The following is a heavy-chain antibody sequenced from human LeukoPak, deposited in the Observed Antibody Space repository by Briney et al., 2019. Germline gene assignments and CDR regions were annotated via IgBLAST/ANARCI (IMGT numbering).Heavy chain of an antibody. J-gene: IGHJ6*02. CDR2: IVVGSGNT. CDR3: AAASNYYDRSNYYSYAMDV. D-gene: IGHD3-22*01. V-gene: IGHV1-58*01. Sequence: GASVKVSCKASGFTFTTSAVQWVRQARGQRPEWIGWIVVGSGNTNYAQKFQERVTITRDMSTSTVYMDLSSQRSEDTAVYYCAAASNYYDRSNYYSYAMDVWGQGTTVTVSS. CDR1: GFTFTTSA.